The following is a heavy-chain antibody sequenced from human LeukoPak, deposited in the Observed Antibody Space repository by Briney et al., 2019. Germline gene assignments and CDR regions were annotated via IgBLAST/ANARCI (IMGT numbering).Heavy chain of an antibody. CDR2: IYYTGST. V-gene: IGHV4-59*08. CDR1: GASISSHY. Sequence: PSETLSLTCTVSGASISSHYWSWTRQSPEKGLEWIGYIYYTGSTNYNPSLKSRVTISVDTSKKQFSLRLTSVTAADTAVYYCAAYRIAVAGSFDYWGQGTLVSVSS. J-gene: IGHJ4*02. CDR3: AAYRIAVAGSFDY. D-gene: IGHD6-19*01.